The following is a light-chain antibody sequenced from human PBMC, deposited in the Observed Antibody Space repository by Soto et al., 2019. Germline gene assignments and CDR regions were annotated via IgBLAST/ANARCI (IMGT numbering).Light chain of an antibody. CDR1: QSVTSNY. CDR2: GAS. CDR3: QQYGSSPLYT. J-gene: IGKJ2*01. Sequence: EIVLTQSPGTLSLSPGERATLSCRASQSVTSNYLAWYQQKPGQAPRLLIYGASSRATGIPDRFSGGGSGTDYTLTISRLEPDDFAVYYCQQYGSSPLYTFGQGTKLEIK. V-gene: IGKV3-20*01.